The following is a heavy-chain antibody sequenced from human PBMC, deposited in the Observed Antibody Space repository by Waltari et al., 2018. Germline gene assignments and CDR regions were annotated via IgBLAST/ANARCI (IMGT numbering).Heavy chain of an antibody. V-gene: IGHV4-59*01. CDR2: IYYSGST. Sequence: QVQLQESGPGLVKPSEPLSLSCTVSGGSISSYYWRWIRQRPGKGLEWIGYIYYSGSTNYNPPLKRRVTISVDTSKNQFSLKLSSVTAADTAVYYCAREASIAAAGTSPFDYWGQGTLVTVSS. CDR1: GGSISSYY. D-gene: IGHD6-13*01. J-gene: IGHJ4*02. CDR3: AREASIAAAGTSPFDY.